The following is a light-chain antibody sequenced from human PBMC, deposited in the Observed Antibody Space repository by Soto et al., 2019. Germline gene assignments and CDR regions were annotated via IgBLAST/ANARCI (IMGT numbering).Light chain of an antibody. Sequence: EIVLTQSPATLSLSPGERATLSRRASQSVSSYLAWYQQKPGQAPRLLIYDASNRATGIPARFSGSGSGTDFTLTISSLEPEDFAVYYSQQRSNWPRVLTFGGGTKVDIK. CDR3: QQRSNWPRVLT. V-gene: IGKV3-11*01. J-gene: IGKJ4*01. CDR1: QSVSSY. CDR2: DAS.